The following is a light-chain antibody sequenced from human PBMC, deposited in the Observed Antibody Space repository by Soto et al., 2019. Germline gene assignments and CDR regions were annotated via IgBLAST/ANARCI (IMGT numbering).Light chain of an antibody. CDR1: KNDIGVYDF. CDR2: EVV. CDR3: SSYAGSNNFV. J-gene: IGLJ1*01. Sequence: QSALTQPPSASGSPGQSVTISCTGTKNDIGVYDFVSWYQHHPGKAPRLIIYEVVQRPSGVPDRFSGSKSSNTASLTVSGLQAEDEADYYCSSYAGSNNFVFGAGTKVNV. V-gene: IGLV2-8*01.